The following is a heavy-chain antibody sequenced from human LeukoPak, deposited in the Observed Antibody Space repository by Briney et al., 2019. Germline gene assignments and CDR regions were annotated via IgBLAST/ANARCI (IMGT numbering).Heavy chain of an antibody. CDR1: GGSISSSSYY. J-gene: IGHJ4*02. V-gene: IGHV4-39*07. CDR2: IYYSGNT. Sequence: PSETLSLTCTVSGGSISSSSYYWGWIRQPPGKGLEWIGSIYYSGNTYYNPSLKSRVTISADTSKNQFSLKLSSVTAADTAVYYCARDLWGGGGESYGDLPSKGPGHYFDYWGQGTLVTVSS. CDR3: ARDLWGGGGESYGDLPSKGPGHYFDY. D-gene: IGHD4-17*01.